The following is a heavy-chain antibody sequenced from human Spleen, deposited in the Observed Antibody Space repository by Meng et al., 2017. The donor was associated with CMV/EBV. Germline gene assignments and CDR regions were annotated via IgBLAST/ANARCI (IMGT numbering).Heavy chain of an antibody. CDR3: ASPIILVPAVVDYYYGVDV. V-gene: IGHV1-2*02. Sequence: ASVKVSCKTSGYTFTGYNMHWVRQAPGQGLEWMGWINPKSGDRNYAEKFQGRVTMTWDTAISTAYMELRRLTSDDTAVYYCASPIILVPAVVDYYYGVDVWGRGTTVTVSS. CDR2: INPKSGDR. D-gene: IGHD2-2*01. CDR1: GYTFTGYN. J-gene: IGHJ6*02.